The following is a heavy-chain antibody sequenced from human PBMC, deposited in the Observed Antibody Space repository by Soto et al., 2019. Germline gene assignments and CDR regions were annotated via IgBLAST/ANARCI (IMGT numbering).Heavy chain of an antibody. Sequence: GGSLRLSCAASGFSFSNWWMHWVRQAPGKGLVWVSRIKGDGSRANYADSVKGRFTVSRDNAKNTVYLQVNSLRVEDTAVYYCAKDLHDAAADYWGQGTLVTVS. CDR2: IKGDGSRA. CDR1: GFSFSNWW. J-gene: IGHJ4*02. CDR3: AKDLHDAAADY. V-gene: IGHV3-74*01. D-gene: IGHD6-13*01.